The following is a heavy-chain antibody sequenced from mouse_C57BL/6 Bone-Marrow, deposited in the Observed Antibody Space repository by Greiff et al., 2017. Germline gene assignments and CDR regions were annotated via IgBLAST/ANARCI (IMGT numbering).Heavy chain of an antibody. D-gene: IGHD1-1*01. Sequence: VQLQQPGAALVKPGASVKMSCKASGYNFTSSWITWVKTRPGQGLEWIGDIYPGSGSPNSNAKFKSKATLTVYPSSSTAYMQLNSLTSEYSAVYYLARTVAVVARDYCGQGTTRTVAS. CDR2: IYPGSGSP. V-gene: IGHV1-55*01. J-gene: IGHJ2*01. CDR1: GYNFTSSW. CDR3: ARTVAVVARDY.